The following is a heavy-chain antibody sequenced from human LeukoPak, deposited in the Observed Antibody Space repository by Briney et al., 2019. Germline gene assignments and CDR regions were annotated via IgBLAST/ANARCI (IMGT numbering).Heavy chain of an antibody. Sequence: SETLSLTCTVSGGSISSYYWSWIRQPPGKGLEWIGYIYTSGSTNYNPSLKSRVTISVDTSKNQFSLKLSSVTAADTAVYYCARDLDQLRVDYWGQGTLVTVSS. J-gene: IGHJ4*02. CDR3: ARDLDQLRVDY. CDR2: IYTSGST. D-gene: IGHD2-2*01. V-gene: IGHV4-4*09. CDR1: GGSISSYY.